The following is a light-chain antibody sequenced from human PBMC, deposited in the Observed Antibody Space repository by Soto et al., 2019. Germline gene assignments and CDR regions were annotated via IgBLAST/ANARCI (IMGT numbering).Light chain of an antibody. V-gene: IGLV2-11*01. CDR1: SSDVGAYNF. CDR3: CSYAGNYKYV. J-gene: IGLJ1*01. Sequence: QSALTQPHSVSGSPGQSVTISCTGTSSDVGAYNFASWYQQRPGTAPRLIIYDVNKRPSGVPDRFSGSKSGNTASLTISGVQAEDEADYYCCSYAGNYKYVFGSGTKVTVL. CDR2: DVN.